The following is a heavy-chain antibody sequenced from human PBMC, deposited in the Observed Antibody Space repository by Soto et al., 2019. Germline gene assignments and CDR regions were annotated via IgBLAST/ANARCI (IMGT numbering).Heavy chain of an antibody. CDR1: GFTFSSAW. CDR2: IKSEGNGGTT. Sequence: EVQLVESGEGLVKPGGSLRLSCAASGFTFSSAWMKWVRQAPGKGLEWVGRIKSEGNGGTTDHAAAVKGRFTISRDDSKNMLFLQMDSLITEDSALYYCAYYRETSGRHVDFWGQGTLVTVSS. J-gene: IGHJ4*02. V-gene: IGHV3-15*07. CDR3: AYYRETSGRHVDF. D-gene: IGHD2-15*01.